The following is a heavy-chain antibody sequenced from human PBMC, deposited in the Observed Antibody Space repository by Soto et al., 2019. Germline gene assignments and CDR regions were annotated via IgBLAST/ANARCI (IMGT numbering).Heavy chain of an antibody. V-gene: IGHV4-4*02. D-gene: IGHD3-10*01. Sequence: QVQLQESGPGLVKSSGTLSLTCAVSGGSISSRKWWSWVRQPPGKGLEWSGEIYHSGSANYNPSLKSRVTISVDKSKSQFSLKMNSVTAADTAVYYCASKFGELLADAFDIWGQGTVVTVSS. CDR2: IYHSGSA. J-gene: IGHJ3*02. CDR1: GGSISSRKW. CDR3: ASKFGELLADAFDI.